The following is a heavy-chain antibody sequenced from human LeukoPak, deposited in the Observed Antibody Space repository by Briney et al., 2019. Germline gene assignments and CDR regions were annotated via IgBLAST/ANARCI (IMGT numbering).Heavy chain of an antibody. D-gene: IGHD3-22*01. V-gene: IGHV3-33*06. CDR1: GFTFSSYG. Sequence: GGSLRLSCAASGFTFSSYGMHRVRQAPGKGLEWVAVIWYDGSNKYYADSVKGRFTISRDNSKNTLYLQMNSLRADDTAVYYCANDRTYYDSSGYPTNAFDIWGQGTMVTVSS. CDR2: IWYDGSNK. J-gene: IGHJ3*02. CDR3: ANDRTYYDSSGYPTNAFDI.